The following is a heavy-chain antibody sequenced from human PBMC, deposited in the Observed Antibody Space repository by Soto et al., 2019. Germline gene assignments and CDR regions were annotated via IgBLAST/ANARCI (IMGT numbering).Heavy chain of an antibody. CDR3: ARAGRYSGSYSGAVDY. Sequence: SETLSLTCAVYGGSFSGYYWSWIRQPPGKGLEWIGEINHSGSTNYNPSLKSRVTISVDTSKNQFSLKLSSVTAADTAVYYCARAGRYSGSYSGAVDYWGQGTLVTVSS. CDR2: INHSGST. V-gene: IGHV4-34*01. CDR1: GGSFSGYY. D-gene: IGHD1-26*01. J-gene: IGHJ4*02.